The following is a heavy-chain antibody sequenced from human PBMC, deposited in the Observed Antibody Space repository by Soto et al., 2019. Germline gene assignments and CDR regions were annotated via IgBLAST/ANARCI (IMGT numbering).Heavy chain of an antibody. CDR2: ISGSGGST. Sequence: GGSLRLSCAASGFPFSSYAVSWVRPAPGKGLEWVSTISGSGGSTYYADSVKGRFTISRDNSKNTLYLLMNSLRAEDTAVYYCAKIVYGMGLTTGAFDIWGQGTMVTVSS. CDR3: AKIVYGMGLTTGAFDI. V-gene: IGHV3-23*01. D-gene: IGHD3-22*01. J-gene: IGHJ3*02. CDR1: GFPFSSYA.